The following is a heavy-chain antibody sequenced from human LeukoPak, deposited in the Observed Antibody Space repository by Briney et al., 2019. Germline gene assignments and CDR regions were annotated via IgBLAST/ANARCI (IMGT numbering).Heavy chain of an antibody. Sequence: GESPKISCKASGLSFTSYWIGWVSQMPGKGLEWMGIVYPGDSGTRYSPSFQGQITISADTSISTVYLQWNSLRASDTAMYYCARHVRRVGTTSFYFDYWGQGALVTVSS. V-gene: IGHV5-51*01. D-gene: IGHD1-26*01. CDR1: GLSFTSYW. CDR2: VYPGDSGT. J-gene: IGHJ4*02. CDR3: ARHVRRVGTTSFYFDY.